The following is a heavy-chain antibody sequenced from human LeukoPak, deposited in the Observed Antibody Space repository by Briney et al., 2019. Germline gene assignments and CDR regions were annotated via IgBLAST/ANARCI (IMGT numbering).Heavy chain of an antibody. V-gene: IGHV3-9*01. D-gene: IGHD3-3*01. CDR1: GFTFDDYA. CDR2: INWNSDNI. Sequence: PGRSLRLSCAASGFTFDDYAMHWVRQAPGKGLEWVSGINWNSDNIGYADSVRGRFTISRDNAKNSLYLQMNSLRTEDTALYYCASRTPRGSGYYTDYYYYMDVWGKGTTVTVSS. CDR3: ASRTPRGSGYYTDYYYYMDV. J-gene: IGHJ6*03.